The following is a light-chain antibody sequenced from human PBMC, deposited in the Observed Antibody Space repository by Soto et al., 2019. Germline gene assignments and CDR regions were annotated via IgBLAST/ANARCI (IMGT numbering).Light chain of an antibody. CDR2: DAS. CDR1: QSISRW. J-gene: IGKJ5*01. V-gene: IGKV1-5*01. CDR3: QQYTGPPTT. Sequence: DIQMTQSPSTLSASVGDRVTITCRASQSISRWLAWYRQKPGKAPKALIYDASTLRSGVPDRFSGSGSGTDFTLTITRLEPEDSAVYFCQQYTGPPTTFGQGTRLEIK.